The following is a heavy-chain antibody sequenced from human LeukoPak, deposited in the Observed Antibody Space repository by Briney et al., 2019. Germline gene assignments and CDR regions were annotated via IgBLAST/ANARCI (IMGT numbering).Heavy chain of an antibody. V-gene: IGHV5-51*01. CDR1: GYSFTSYW. CDR2: IYPGDSDT. Sequence: HGESLKISCKGSGYSFTSYWIGWVRQIPGKGLEWMGIIYPGDSDTTYSPSFQGQVTISADKSISTAYLQWSSLKASDTAMYYCARRDGYCSSTSCYADYYYGMDVWGQGTTVTVSS. CDR3: ARRDGYCSSTSCYADYYYGMDV. J-gene: IGHJ6*02. D-gene: IGHD2-2*01.